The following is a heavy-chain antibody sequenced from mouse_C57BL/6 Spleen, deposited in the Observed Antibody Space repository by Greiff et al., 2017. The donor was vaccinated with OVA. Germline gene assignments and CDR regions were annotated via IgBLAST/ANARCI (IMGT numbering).Heavy chain of an antibody. Sequence: QVQLKQPGAELVKPGASVKVSCKASGYTFTSYWMHWVKQRPGQGLEWIGRIHPSDSDTNYNQKFKGKATLTVDKSSSTAYMQLSSLTSEDSAVYYCAIRVTTVVPLAMDYWGQGTSVTVSS. CDR2: IHPSDSDT. V-gene: IGHV1-74*01. CDR3: AIRVTTVVPLAMDY. D-gene: IGHD1-1*01. CDR1: GYTFTSYW. J-gene: IGHJ4*01.